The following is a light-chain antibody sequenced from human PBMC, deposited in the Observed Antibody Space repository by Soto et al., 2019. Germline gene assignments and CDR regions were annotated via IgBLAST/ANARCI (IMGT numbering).Light chain of an antibody. CDR2: EVS. V-gene: IGLV2-23*02. CDR3: CSYAGSSTWV. J-gene: IGLJ3*02. CDR1: SSDVGSYNL. Sequence: QSALTQPASVSGSPGQSITISCTGTSSDVGSYNLVSWYQQHPGKAPKLMIYEVSKRPSGVSTRFSGSKSGNTACLTISGLQAEDEADYYCCSYAGSSTWVFGGGTKLTVL.